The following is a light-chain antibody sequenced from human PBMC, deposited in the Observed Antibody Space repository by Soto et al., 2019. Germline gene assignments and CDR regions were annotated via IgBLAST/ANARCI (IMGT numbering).Light chain of an antibody. CDR3: QQYGDSPLT. Sequence: DIVLTQSPGTLSLSPGQRATLSCRASQSISSSFLAWYQQKPGQAPRLLIYGASSRATGIPDRFSGSGSGTDFTLTISRLEPEDFAVYYCQQYGDSPLTFGPGTKVDIK. J-gene: IGKJ3*01. CDR2: GAS. V-gene: IGKV3-20*01. CDR1: QSISSSF.